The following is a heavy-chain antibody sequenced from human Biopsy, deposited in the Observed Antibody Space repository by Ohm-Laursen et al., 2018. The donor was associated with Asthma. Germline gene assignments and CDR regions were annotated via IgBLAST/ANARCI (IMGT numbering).Heavy chain of an antibody. CDR2: ISVYNGIT. Sequence: ASVKASCKASGYTFNSAGITWVRQAPGQGLEWMGWISVYNGITKVAQKLQDRVTMITDTSTSKAYMELRSLRSDVTAVYFCARAVDYSHYYGIDVWGQGTTVTVS. J-gene: IGHJ6*02. V-gene: IGHV1-18*01. D-gene: IGHD3-10*01. CDR3: ARAVDYSHYYGIDV. CDR1: GYTFNSAG.